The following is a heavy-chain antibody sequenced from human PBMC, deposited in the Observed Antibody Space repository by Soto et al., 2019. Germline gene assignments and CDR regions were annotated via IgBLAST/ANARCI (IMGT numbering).Heavy chain of an antibody. J-gene: IGHJ4*02. D-gene: IGHD1-26*01. CDR2: ISRDGSNE. Sequence: QVQLVESGGGVVQPGRSLRLSCAASGFTFSSYVIHWVRQTPDKGLEWVAFISRDGSNEYYADSVKGRFTISRDNSKNTQYLEMNSLRAEDTAVYYCARDDEGGSDCDLGYWGQGTLVTVSS. CDR1: GFTFSSYV. CDR3: ARDDEGGSDCDLGY. V-gene: IGHV3-30*04.